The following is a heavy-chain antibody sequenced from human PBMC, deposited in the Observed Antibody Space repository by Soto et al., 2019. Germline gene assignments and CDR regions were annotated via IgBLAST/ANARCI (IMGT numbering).Heavy chain of an antibody. J-gene: IGHJ4*02. Sequence: GGSLRLSCAASGFTVSSNYMSWVRQAPGKGLEWVSVIYSGGSTYYADSVKGRFTISRDNSKNTLYLQMKSLRAEDTAVYYCARAAEYYYDSSGYYPDWGQGTLVTVSS. V-gene: IGHV3-53*01. CDR3: ARAAEYYYDSSGYYPD. CDR1: GFTVSSNY. CDR2: IYSGGST. D-gene: IGHD3-22*01.